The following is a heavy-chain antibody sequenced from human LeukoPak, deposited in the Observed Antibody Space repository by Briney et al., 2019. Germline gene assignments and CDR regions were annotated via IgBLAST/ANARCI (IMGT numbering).Heavy chain of an antibody. D-gene: IGHD3-10*01. V-gene: IGHV4-38-2*01. CDR3: ASAYGSGTYYNGFLY. CDR1: GYSINSGYY. CDR2: IFHSGST. J-gene: IGHJ4*02. Sequence: PSETLSLTCVVSGYSINSGYYWGWIRQPPGKGLEWIGSIFHSGSTYYNPSLKSRVTISADTSKNRFSLKLSSVTAADTAVYYCASAYGSGTYYNGFLYWGQGTLVTVSS.